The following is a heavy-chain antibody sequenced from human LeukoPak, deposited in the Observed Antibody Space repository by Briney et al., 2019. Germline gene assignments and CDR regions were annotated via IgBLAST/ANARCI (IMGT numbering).Heavy chain of an antibody. V-gene: IGHV5-51*01. J-gene: IGHJ6*02. CDR3: ARHARDSGSYSVGGMDV. Sequence: GESLKISCKGSGYSFTSYWIGWVRQMPGKGLEWMGIIYPGDCDTSYSASFQGQVTISTDKSMSTAYLQWSSLKASDTAMYYCARHARDSGSYSVGGMDVWGQGTTVTVSS. CDR1: GYSFTSYW. CDR2: IYPGDCDT. D-gene: IGHD1-26*01.